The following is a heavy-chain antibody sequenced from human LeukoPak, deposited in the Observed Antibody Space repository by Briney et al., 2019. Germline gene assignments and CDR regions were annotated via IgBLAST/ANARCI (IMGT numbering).Heavy chain of an antibody. CDR1: GGSVSSYY. V-gene: IGHV4-59*02. J-gene: IGHJ5*02. CDR3: ARACGSARSWFDP. CDR2: IYYSGST. D-gene: IGHD6-25*01. Sequence: SETLSLTCTVSGGSVSSYYWSWIRQPPGKGLEWIGYIYYSGSTNYNPSLKSRVTISVDTSKNQFSLKLSSVTAADTAVYYCARACGSARSWFDPWGQGTLVTVSS.